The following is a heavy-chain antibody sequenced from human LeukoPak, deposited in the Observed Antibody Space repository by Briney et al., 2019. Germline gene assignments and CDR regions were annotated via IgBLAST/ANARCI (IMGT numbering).Heavy chain of an antibody. CDR3: SLARSEYHYGMDV. Sequence: SQTLSLTCAISGDSVSSISVAWNWIRQSPSRGLEWLGRTYYRSKWYYEYAVSVKSRIDISPDTSKNQFSLQLTSVTPEDTAVYYCSLARSEYHYGMDVWGQGTTVTVSS. V-gene: IGHV6-1*01. CDR1: GDSVSSISVA. J-gene: IGHJ6*02. CDR2: TYYRSKWYY.